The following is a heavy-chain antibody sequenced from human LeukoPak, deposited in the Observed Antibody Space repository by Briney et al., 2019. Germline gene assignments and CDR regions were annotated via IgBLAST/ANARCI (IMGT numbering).Heavy chain of an antibody. Sequence: GASVKVSCKASGYTFTSYYMHWVRQAPGQGPEWMGMINPSGGSTVYAQKFQGRVTMTRDTSTSTVSMDLSSLTSEDTALYYCARVLVDSRGWYHIDLWGQGTLVTVSS. CDR2: INPSGGST. CDR3: ARVLVDSRGWYHIDL. V-gene: IGHV1-46*01. D-gene: IGHD6-19*01. J-gene: IGHJ5*02. CDR1: GYTFTSYY.